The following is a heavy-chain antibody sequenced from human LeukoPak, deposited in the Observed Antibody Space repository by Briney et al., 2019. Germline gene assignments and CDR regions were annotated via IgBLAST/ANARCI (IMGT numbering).Heavy chain of an antibody. D-gene: IGHD1-20*01. V-gene: IGHV4-59*08. Sequence: SETLSLTCTVSGGSISSYYWSWIRQPPGKGLEWIGYIYYSGSTNYNPSLKSRVTISVDTSKNQFSLKLSSVTAADTAVYYCASPRYNWNDWFDPWGQGTLVTVSS. CDR1: GGSISSYY. J-gene: IGHJ5*02. CDR2: IYYSGST. CDR3: ASPRYNWNDWFDP.